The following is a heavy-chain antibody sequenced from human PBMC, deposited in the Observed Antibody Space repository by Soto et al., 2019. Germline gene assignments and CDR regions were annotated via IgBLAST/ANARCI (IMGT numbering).Heavy chain of an antibody. Sequence: ASVKVSCKVSGYTLTELSMQWVRQAPGKGLEWMGCFDAEDGETIYAQKFQDRVSMTIDTSTGTAYMELRSLTSDDTAIYYCAKNGQPPYYYYGLDVWGQGTKVTVSS. CDR2: FDAEDGET. D-gene: IGHD2-8*01. CDR3: AKNGQPPYYYYGLDV. V-gene: IGHV1-24*01. CDR1: GYTLTELS. J-gene: IGHJ6*02.